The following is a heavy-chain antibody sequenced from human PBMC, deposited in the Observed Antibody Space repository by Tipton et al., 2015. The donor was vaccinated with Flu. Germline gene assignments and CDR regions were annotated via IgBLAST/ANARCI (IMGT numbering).Heavy chain of an antibody. CDR1: GYSIASDYY. D-gene: IGHD3-10*01. V-gene: IGHV4-38-2*01. CDR2: LHHTGNT. J-gene: IGHJ4*02. Sequence: LRLSCSVSGYSIASDYYWGWIRPPPGKGLEWIGNLHHTGNTYYNPSLKSRVTISVDTSKTQFSLNLSSVTAADTAVYYCARLTYYYGSGTSDYWGQGTLVTVSS. CDR3: ARLTYYYGSGTSDY.